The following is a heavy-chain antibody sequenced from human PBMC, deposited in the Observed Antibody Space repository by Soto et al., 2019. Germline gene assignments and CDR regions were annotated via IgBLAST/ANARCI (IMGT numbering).Heavy chain of an antibody. CDR1: GFTFSSYA. V-gene: IGHV3-23*01. CDR2: ISGSGGST. Sequence: GGSLRLSCAASGFTFSSYAMSWVRQAPGKGLEWVSAISGSGGSTYYADSVKGRFTISRDNSKNTLYLQMNSLRAEDTAVYYCAKSTSYGDLYYYYYYGMDVWGQGTTVTVSS. D-gene: IGHD4-17*01. J-gene: IGHJ6*02. CDR3: AKSTSYGDLYYYYYYGMDV.